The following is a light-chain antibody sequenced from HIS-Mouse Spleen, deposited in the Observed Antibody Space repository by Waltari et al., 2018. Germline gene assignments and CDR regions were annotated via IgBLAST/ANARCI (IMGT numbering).Light chain of an antibody. Sequence: SYELTQPPSVSVSPGQTARITCSGDALPKKYAYWYQQKSGRAPVLVIYEGSKRPSGIPGRFSGSSAGTRATLTIRGAQVEDEADYCCYSTDSSGNHRVFGGGTKLTFL. V-gene: IGLV3-10*01. CDR1: ALPKKY. CDR2: EGS. J-gene: IGLJ2*01. CDR3: YSTDSSGNHRV.